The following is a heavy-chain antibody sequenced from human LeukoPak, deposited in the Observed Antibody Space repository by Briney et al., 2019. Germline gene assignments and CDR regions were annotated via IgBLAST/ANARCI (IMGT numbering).Heavy chain of an antibody. CDR2: IYYSGST. Sequence: TSETLSLTCTVSGGSISSGDYYWRWIRQPPGKGLEWIGYIYYSGSTYYNPSLKSRATISVDTSKNQFSLKLSSVTTADTAVYYCARVNYDYYYYMDVWGKGTTVTVSS. V-gene: IGHV4-30-4*08. J-gene: IGHJ6*03. D-gene: IGHD4-23*01. CDR3: ARVNYDYYYYMDV. CDR1: GGSISSGDYY.